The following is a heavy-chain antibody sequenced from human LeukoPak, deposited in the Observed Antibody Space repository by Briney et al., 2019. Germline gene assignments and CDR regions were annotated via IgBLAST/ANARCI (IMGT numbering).Heavy chain of an antibody. CDR3: AKDSFDWYYYDSSGRSDY. CDR2: ISGSGGST. D-gene: IGHD3-22*01. Sequence: GGSLRLSCAASGFTFSSYAMSWVRQAPGKGLEWVSAISGSGGSTYYADFVKGRFTISRDNSKNTLCLQMNCLRAEDTAVYYCAKDSFDWYYYDSSGRSDYWGQGTLVTVSS. V-gene: IGHV3-23*01. J-gene: IGHJ4*02. CDR1: GFTFSSYA.